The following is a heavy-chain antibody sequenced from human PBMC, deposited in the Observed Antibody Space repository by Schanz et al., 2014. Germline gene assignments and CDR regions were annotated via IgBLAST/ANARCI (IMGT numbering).Heavy chain of an antibody. V-gene: IGHV3-23*04. CDR1: GFSFSSYA. CDR3: VRDELLWFGEVLSLDY. CDR2: ISGSGGST. D-gene: IGHD3-10*01. J-gene: IGHJ4*02. Sequence: EVQLAESGGGLVQPGGSLRLSCATSGFSFSSYAINWVRQAPGKGLEWVSAISGSGGSTYYADSVKGRFTISRDNSNKTVDLQMNSLRAEDTALYYCVRDELLWFGEVLSLDYWGQGALVTVSS.